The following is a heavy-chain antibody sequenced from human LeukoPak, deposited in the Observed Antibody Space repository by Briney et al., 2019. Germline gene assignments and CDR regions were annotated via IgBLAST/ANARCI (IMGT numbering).Heavy chain of an antibody. D-gene: IGHD5-12*01. J-gene: IGHJ4*02. Sequence: GASVKVSCKASGYTFTSYDINWVRQATGQGLEWMGWMNPNSGNTGYAQKFQGRVTMTRNTSISTAYMELSSLRSEDTAVYYCATDGYEPVNTNYFDYWGQGTLVTVSS. CDR2: MNPNSGNT. CDR1: GYTFTSYD. CDR3: ATDGYEPVNTNYFDY. V-gene: IGHV1-8*01.